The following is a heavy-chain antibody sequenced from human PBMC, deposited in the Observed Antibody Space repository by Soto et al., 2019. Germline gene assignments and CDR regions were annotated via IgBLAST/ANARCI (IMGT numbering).Heavy chain of an antibody. V-gene: IGHV1-58*01. Sequence: ASVKVSCKASGFTFTSSAVQWVRQARGQRLEWIGWIVVGSGNTNYAQKFQERVTITRDMSTSTAYMELSSLRSEDTAVYYCAADVDTAMVTSKDYWGQGTLVTVSS. J-gene: IGHJ4*02. D-gene: IGHD5-18*01. CDR3: AADVDTAMVTSKDY. CDR1: GFTFTSSA. CDR2: IVVGSGNT.